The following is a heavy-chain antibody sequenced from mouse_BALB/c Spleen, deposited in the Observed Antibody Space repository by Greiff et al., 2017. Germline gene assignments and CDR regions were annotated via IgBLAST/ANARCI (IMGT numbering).Heavy chain of an antibody. CDR3: ARVVWSYAMDY. CDR1: GFTFSSYG. D-gene: IGHD2-10*02. V-gene: IGHV5-6-3*01. J-gene: IGHJ4*01. Sequence: EVMLVESGGGLVQPGGSLKLSCAASGFTFSSYGMSWVRQTPDKRLELVATINSNGGSTHYPDSVKGRFTISRDNAKNTLYLQMSSLKSEDTAMYYCARVVWSYAMDYWGQGTSVTVSS. CDR2: INSNGGST.